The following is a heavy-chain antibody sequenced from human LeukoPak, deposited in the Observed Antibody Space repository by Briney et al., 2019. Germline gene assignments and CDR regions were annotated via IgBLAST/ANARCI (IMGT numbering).Heavy chain of an antibody. CDR3: AKGGGYSYENYYYYMDV. D-gene: IGHD5-18*01. CDR1: GFAFSSYG. V-gene: IGHV3-30*02. Sequence: PGGSLRLSCAASGFAFSSYGMHWVRQAPGKGLEWEAFIRYDGNNKDYADSVKGRFTISRDNSKNTLYLQMNSLRGEDTAVYYCAKGGGYSYENYYYYMDVWGKGTTVTVSS. CDR2: IRYDGNNK. J-gene: IGHJ6*03.